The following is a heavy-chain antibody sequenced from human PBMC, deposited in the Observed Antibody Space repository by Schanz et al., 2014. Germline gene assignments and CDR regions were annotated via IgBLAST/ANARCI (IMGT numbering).Heavy chain of an antibody. CDR2: IYYSGST. J-gene: IGHJ5*02. CDR3: ARQYSGWSRFDP. Sequence: QVQLQESGPGLVKPSETLSLTCSVSGGSIRTYFWAWIRQPPGKGLEWIGFIYYSGSTNYNPSLKTRVPISVDMSKTHFPLNLNSGTAADTGVYYCARQYSGWSRFDPWGQGIRVTVSS. D-gene: IGHD6-19*01. V-gene: IGHV4-59*08. CDR1: GGSIRTYF.